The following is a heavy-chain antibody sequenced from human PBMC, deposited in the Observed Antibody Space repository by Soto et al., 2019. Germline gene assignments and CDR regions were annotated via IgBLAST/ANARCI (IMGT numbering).Heavy chain of an antibody. D-gene: IGHD3-3*01. CDR1: GFTFSSYG. V-gene: IGHV3-30*03. Sequence: QVQLVESEGGVVQPGRSLRLSCAASGFTFSSYGMHWVRQAPGKGLEWVAVISYDGSNKYYADSVKGRFTISRDNSKNTLYLQMNSLRAEDTAVYYCAMGYYDFWSGYPDYWGQGTLVTVSS. CDR3: AMGYYDFWSGYPDY. J-gene: IGHJ4*02. CDR2: ISYDGSNK.